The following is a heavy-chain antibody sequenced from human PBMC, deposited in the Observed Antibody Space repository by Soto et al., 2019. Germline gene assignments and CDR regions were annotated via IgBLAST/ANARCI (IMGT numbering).Heavy chain of an antibody. J-gene: IGHJ4*02. CDR1: GGSVSSGSYY. V-gene: IGHV4-61*01. Sequence: QVQLQESGPGLVKPSETLSLTCTVSGGSVSSGSYYWSWIRQPPGKGLEWIGYIYYSGSTNYNPPRRIRVTISVDTSKNQFSLKLSSVTAADTAVYYCARDQYCSGGSCYPVFDYWGQGTLVTVSS. CDR2: IYYSGST. CDR3: ARDQYCSGGSCYPVFDY. D-gene: IGHD2-15*01.